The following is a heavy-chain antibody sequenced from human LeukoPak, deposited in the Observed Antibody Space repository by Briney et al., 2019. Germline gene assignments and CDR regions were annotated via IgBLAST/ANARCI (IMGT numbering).Heavy chain of an antibody. V-gene: IGHV1-69*05. D-gene: IGHD6-13*01. CDR1: GGTFSSYA. CDR2: IIPTFGTA. CDR3: ARVSIAAAGTLNWFDP. J-gene: IGHJ5*02. Sequence: SVKVSCKASGGTFSSYAISWVRQAPGQGLEWMGGIIPTFGTANYAQKFQGRVTITTDESTSTAYMELSSLRSEDTAVYYCARVSIAAAGTLNWFDPWGQGTLVTVSS.